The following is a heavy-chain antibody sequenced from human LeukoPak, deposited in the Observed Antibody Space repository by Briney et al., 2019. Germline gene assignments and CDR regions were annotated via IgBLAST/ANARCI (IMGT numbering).Heavy chain of an antibody. D-gene: IGHD4-23*01. J-gene: IGHJ1*01. CDR3: AKTLSYGGNDEYFQH. CDR1: GFTFSSYA. Sequence: GGSPRLSCAASGFTFSSYAMSWVRQAPGKGLEWVSAISGSGGSTYYADSVKGRFTISRDNSKNTLYLQMNSLRAEDTAVYYCAKTLSYGGNDEYFQHWGQGTLVTVSS. V-gene: IGHV3-23*01. CDR2: ISGSGGST.